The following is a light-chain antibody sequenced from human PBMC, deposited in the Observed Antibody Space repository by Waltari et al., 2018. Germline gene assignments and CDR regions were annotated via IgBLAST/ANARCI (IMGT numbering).Light chain of an antibody. CDR3: SSYTSISTSVI. J-gene: IGLJ2*01. CDR1: SSDIGGSDY. V-gene: IGLV2-14*03. Sequence: HSALTQPASVSGSPGQSITISCTGTSSDIGGSDYVSWYQQHPGKAPKLMIYDVSKRPSGVSNRFSASKSGDTASLTISGLQTEDEADYYCSSYTSISTSVIFGGGTKVTVL. CDR2: DVS.